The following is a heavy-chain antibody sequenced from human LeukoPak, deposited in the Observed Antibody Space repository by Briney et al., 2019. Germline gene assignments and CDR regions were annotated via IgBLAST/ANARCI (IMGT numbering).Heavy chain of an antibody. CDR2: IYYSGST. Sequence: SETLFLTCTVSGGSISSYYWSWIRQPPGKGLEWIGYIYYSGSTNYNPSLKSRVTISVDTSKNQFSLKLSSVTAADTAVYYCARDRDYRFDPWGQGTLVTVS. V-gene: IGHV4-59*01. D-gene: IGHD4-11*01. CDR3: ARDRDYRFDP. CDR1: GGSISSYY. J-gene: IGHJ5*02.